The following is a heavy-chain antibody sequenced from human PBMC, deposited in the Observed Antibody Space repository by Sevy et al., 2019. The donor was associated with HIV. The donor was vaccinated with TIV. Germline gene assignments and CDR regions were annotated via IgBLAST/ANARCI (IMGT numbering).Heavy chain of an antibody. CDR2: ISSSSSYI. J-gene: IGHJ4*02. D-gene: IGHD6-13*01. CDR1: GFTFSSYS. Sequence: AGGSLRLSCAASGFTFSSYSMNWVRQAPGKGLEWVSSISSSSSYIYYADEVKGRFTISRDNAKNSLYLQMNSLRAEDTAVYYCARVPGYSSTNYFDYWGQGTLVTVSS. V-gene: IGHV3-21*01. CDR3: ARVPGYSSTNYFDY.